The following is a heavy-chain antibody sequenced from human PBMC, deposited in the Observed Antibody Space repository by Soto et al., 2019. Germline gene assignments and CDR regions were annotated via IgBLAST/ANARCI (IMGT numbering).Heavy chain of an antibody. D-gene: IGHD2-21*01. CDR2: ITSNGGNT. V-gene: IGHV3-64*01. CDR3: ARRIPFGYAMDV. CDR1: GITFSSYA. Sequence: EVQLVESGGGLVQPGGSLRLSCAACGITFSSYAMHWVRHAPGKGLEHVSAITSNGGNTDYASSVKGRFTISRDNSKNTLYLQMGSLRAEDMAVYYCARRIPFGYAMDVWGQGTTGTVSS. J-gene: IGHJ6*02.